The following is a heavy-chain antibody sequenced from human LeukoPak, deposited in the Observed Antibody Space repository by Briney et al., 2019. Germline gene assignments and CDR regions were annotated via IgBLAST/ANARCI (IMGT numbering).Heavy chain of an antibody. CDR2: INYSGST. CDR1: GGSISSYY. D-gene: IGHD3-9*01. J-gene: IGHJ3*02. V-gene: IGHV4-59*01. Sequence: SETLSLTCTVSGGSISSYYWSWIRQPPGRGLEWIGNINYSGSTNYNPSLKSRVTISVDSSENQFSLKLSSVTAADTAVYYCASTLRYFDWSSDSDAFDIWGQGTMVTVSS. CDR3: ASTLRYFDWSSDSDAFDI.